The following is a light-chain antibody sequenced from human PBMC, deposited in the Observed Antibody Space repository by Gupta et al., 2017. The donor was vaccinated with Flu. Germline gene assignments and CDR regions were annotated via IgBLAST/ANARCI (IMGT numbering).Light chain of an antibody. Sequence: GTLSLSPGEGATPFCRASQSVSSNYLAWYQQKPGQPPSLLIYGASNRATGIPDRFSGSGSGTDFTLTISRLEPEDFAVYYCHQHGISTGTFGQGTTVEIK. V-gene: IGKV3-20*01. CDR2: GAS. J-gene: IGKJ1*01. CDR3: HQHGISTGT. CDR1: QSVSSNY.